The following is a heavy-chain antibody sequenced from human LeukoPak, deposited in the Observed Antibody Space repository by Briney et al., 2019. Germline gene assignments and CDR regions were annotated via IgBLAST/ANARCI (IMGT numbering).Heavy chain of an antibody. D-gene: IGHD2-2*02. J-gene: IGHJ5*02. CDR1: GFTFTNYW. Sequence: GGSLRLSCAASGFTFTNYWIHWVRQVPGKGLEWVSRITPDGSGTSYADSVQGRFAFSRDNAKNTVYLQMNSLRIEDTAVYYCAKVPVAGAIGWVDPWGQGTLVTVSS. CDR3: AKVPVAGAIGWVDP. CDR2: ITPDGSGT. V-gene: IGHV3-74*01.